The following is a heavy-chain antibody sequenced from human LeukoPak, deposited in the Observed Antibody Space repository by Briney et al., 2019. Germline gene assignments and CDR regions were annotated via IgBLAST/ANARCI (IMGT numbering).Heavy chain of an antibody. V-gene: IGHV3-33*05. Sequence: GGSLRLSCVASGFTFNIYGMHWFRRAPGKGLEWVAAIQSDGSRHYYINSVKGRFTISRDDPKNTLYLQMDSLRADDTAVYHCARDDCTTPSCLTTWGQGTLVTVSS. CDR3: ARDDCTTPSCLTT. D-gene: IGHD1-1*01. CDR2: IQSDGSRH. J-gene: IGHJ5*02. CDR1: GFTFNIYG.